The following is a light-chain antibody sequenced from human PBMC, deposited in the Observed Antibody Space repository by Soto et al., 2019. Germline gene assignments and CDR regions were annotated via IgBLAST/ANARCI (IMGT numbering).Light chain of an antibody. J-gene: IGKJ1*01. Sequence: QMTQSPSTLSASVVDRVTITCQASQSVNRWLAWYQQKPGKAPKLLIYESARLESGVPSRFGGSGSGPEFTLTIKSLQPDDFAIYYCQQQNSYSWTFGQGTKVDIK. CDR3: QQQNSYSWT. CDR2: ESA. CDR1: QSVNRW. V-gene: IGKV1-5*03.